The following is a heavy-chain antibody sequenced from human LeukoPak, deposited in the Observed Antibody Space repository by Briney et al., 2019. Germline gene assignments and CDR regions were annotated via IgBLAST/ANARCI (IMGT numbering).Heavy chain of an antibody. Sequence: SETLSLTCTVSGGSISSGDYYWSWIRQPPGKGLEWIGYIYYSGSTNYNPSLKSRVTISVDTSKNQFSLKLSSVTAADTAVYYCARAPAPYYYDSSGYFFDYWGQGTLVTVSS. CDR1: GGSISSGDYY. CDR2: IYYSGST. J-gene: IGHJ4*02. CDR3: ARAPAPYYYDSSGYFFDY. D-gene: IGHD3-22*01. V-gene: IGHV4-61*08.